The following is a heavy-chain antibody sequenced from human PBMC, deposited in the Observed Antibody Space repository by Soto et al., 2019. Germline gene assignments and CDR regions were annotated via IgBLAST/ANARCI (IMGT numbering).Heavy chain of an antibody. CDR1: GGSISSSSYY. V-gene: IGHV4-39*01. CDR3: ASLPYCSSTSCYSYYYYGMDV. D-gene: IGHD2-2*02. CDR2: IYYSGST. Sequence: SETLSLTCTVSGGSISSSSYYWGWIRQPPGKGLEWIGSIYYSGSTYYNPSLKSRVTISVDTSKNQFSLKLSSVTAADTAVYYCASLPYCSSTSCYSYYYYGMDVWGQGTTVTVSS. J-gene: IGHJ6*02.